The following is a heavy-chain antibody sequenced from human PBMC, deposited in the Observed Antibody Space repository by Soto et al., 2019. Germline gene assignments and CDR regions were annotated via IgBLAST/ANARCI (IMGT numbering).Heavy chain of an antibody. CDR1: GFTFSSYA. V-gene: IGHV3-23*01. D-gene: IGHD1-26*01. Sequence: GGSLRLSCAASGFTFSSYAMSWVRQAPGKGLEWVSAISGSGGSTYYADSVKGRFTISRDNSKNTLYLQMNSLRAEDTAVYYCAKNLVGAPDFLNWFDPWGQGTLVPVS. J-gene: IGHJ5*02. CDR3: AKNLVGAPDFLNWFDP. CDR2: ISGSGGST.